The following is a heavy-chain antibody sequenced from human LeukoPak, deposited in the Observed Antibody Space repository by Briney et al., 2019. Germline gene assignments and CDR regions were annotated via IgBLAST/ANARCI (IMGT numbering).Heavy chain of an antibody. V-gene: IGHV3-48*01. CDR3: VRGVPKTSYYYYYMDV. D-gene: IGHD4-11*01. CDR2: ISSSGFTI. CDR1: GFTCSDYS. J-gene: IGHJ6*03. Sequence: GGSLRLSCAVSGFTCSDYSMNWVRQAPGKGLEWVSYISSSGFTINCADSVKGRFTISRDNAKNSLYLQMNSLRAEDTAVYYCVRGVPKTSYYYYYMDVWGKGTTVTVSS.